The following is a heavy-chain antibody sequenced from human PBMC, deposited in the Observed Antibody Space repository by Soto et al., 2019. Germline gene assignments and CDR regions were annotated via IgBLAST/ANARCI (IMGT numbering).Heavy chain of an antibody. CDR1: GGSISSYY. Sequence: PSETLSLTCTVSGGSISSYYWSWIRQPAGKGLEWIGRIYTSGSTNYNPSLKSRVTMSVDTSKNQFSLKLSSVTAADTAVYYCARGYYDSCGYYYLDYWGQGTLVTVSS. CDR2: IYTSGST. J-gene: IGHJ4*02. CDR3: ARGYYDSCGYYYLDY. V-gene: IGHV4-4*07. D-gene: IGHD3-22*01.